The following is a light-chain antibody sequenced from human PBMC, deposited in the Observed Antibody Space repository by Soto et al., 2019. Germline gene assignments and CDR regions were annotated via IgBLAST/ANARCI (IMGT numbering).Light chain of an antibody. CDR1: SSDVGSYNL. Sequence: QSALTQPASVSESPGQSITISCTGTSSDVGSYNLVSWYQQHPGKAPKLMIYEGSKRPSGVSNRFSGSKSGNTASLTISGLQAEDEADYYCCSYAGSYVVFGGGTKLTVL. V-gene: IGLV2-23*01. CDR3: CSYAGSYVV. J-gene: IGLJ2*01. CDR2: EGS.